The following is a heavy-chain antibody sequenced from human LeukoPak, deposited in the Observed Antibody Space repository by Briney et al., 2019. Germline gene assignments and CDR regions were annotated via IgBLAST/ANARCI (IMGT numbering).Heavy chain of an antibody. J-gene: IGHJ4*02. CDR3: ARDSNSQDEWGPYDS. V-gene: IGHV6-1*01. D-gene: IGHD1-26*01. Sequence: SQTLSLTCAVSGGSVSANSRSWNWIRQSPSGGLEWLGRTYYWSQWSNDYAGSVRSRITINPDTSTNAFSLQLHSVTPEDTAVYYCARDSNSQDEWGPYDSWGPGSLVTVSS. CDR1: GGSVSANSRS. CDR2: TYYWSQWSN.